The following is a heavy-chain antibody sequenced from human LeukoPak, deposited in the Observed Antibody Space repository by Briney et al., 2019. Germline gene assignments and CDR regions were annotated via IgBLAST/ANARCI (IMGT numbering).Heavy chain of an antibody. CDR2: IHTSGST. CDR3: ARETEVPAGRSWDF. Sequence: PSETLSLTCTVSGGSISSYYWTWIRQPAGKGLEWIGRIHTSGSTNYNPSLKSRVTTSVDTSNNQFSLKLTSVTAADTAVYYCARETEVPAGRSWDFWGQGTLVTVSS. V-gene: IGHV4-4*07. D-gene: IGHD2-21*02. CDR1: GGSISSYY. J-gene: IGHJ4*02.